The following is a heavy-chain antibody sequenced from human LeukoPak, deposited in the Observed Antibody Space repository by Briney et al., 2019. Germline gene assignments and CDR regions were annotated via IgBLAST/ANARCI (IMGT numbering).Heavy chain of an antibody. CDR3: ATSPPGTYSSSWYGPAWDN. V-gene: IGHV3-66*01. J-gene: IGHJ4*02. CDR2: IFSGGST. Sequence: GGALRLSCAASGFTVSSNYMTWVRQAPGKGLEWVSVIFSGGSTYYADSAKGRFPIYRDDSKHTLYLQMHSLRAEDTAVYYCATSPPGTYSSSWYGPAWDNWGQGTLVTVSS. CDR1: GFTVSSNY. D-gene: IGHD6-13*01.